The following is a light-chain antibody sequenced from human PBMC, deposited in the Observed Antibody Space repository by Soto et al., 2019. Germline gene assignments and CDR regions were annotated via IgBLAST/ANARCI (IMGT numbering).Light chain of an antibody. Sequence: EIVLTQSPATLSLSPGERATLSCRASQSISSYLAWYQQKPGQAPRLLIYAASTLESGVPSRFSATVSGTEFSLTITSLQPEDFATYYCQQLFDSPITFGQGTRL. CDR2: AAS. CDR1: QSISSY. CDR3: QQLFDSPIT. V-gene: IGKV3-11*01. J-gene: IGKJ5*01.